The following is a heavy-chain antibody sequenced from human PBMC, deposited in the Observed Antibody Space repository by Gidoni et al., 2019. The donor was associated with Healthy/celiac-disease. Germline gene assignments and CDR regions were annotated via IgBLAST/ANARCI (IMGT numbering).Heavy chain of an antibody. D-gene: IGHD3-10*01. CDR2: INHSGST. J-gene: IGHJ5*02. CDR1: GGSFSGYY. CDR3: ARGRRRRRDWRRFDYNWFDP. Sequence: QVQLQQWGAGRLKPSETLSLTCAVYGGSFSGYYWSWIRQPPGKGLEWIGEINHSGSTNYNPSLKSRVTISVDTSKNQFSLKLSSVTAADTAVYYCARGRRRRRDWRRFDYNWFDPWGQGTLVTVSS. V-gene: IGHV4-34*01.